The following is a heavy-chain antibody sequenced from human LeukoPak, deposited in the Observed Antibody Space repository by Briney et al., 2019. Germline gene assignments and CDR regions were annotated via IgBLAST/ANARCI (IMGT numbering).Heavy chain of an antibody. D-gene: IGHD4-11*01. CDR2: ISCGGVNT. CDR3: ARTARSSTDY. V-gene: IGHV3-23*01. Sequence: GVSLRLSCAASGFTFNSSCMHWVRQAPGKGREGGSAISCGGVNTDYADSVKGRFTISRDNSKNTLYLQMNSLRAEGTAVYYCARTARSSTDYWGQGTLVTVSS. CDR1: GFTFNSSC. J-gene: IGHJ4*02.